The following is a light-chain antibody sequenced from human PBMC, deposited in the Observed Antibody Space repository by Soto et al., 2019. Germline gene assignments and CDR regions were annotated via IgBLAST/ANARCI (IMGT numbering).Light chain of an antibody. Sequence: DIVMTQSPGTLSVSPGERATLFCRASQSVRSSLAWYQQKPGQAPRLFIYDASTRATGIPARFSGSGSGTEVTITISSLQSEDCEVYYCQQYNSWPETFGQGTKVDIK. CDR1: QSVRSS. CDR3: QQYNSWPET. J-gene: IGKJ1*01. CDR2: DAS. V-gene: IGKV3-15*01.